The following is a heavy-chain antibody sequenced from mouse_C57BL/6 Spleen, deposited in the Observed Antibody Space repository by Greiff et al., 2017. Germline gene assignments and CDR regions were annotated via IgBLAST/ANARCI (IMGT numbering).Heavy chain of an antibody. CDR3: ARGDSNYDWYFDV. CDR2: IRNKANGYTT. D-gene: IGHD2-5*01. CDR1: GFTFTDYY. V-gene: IGHV7-3*01. J-gene: IGHJ1*03. Sequence: DVKLVESGGGLVQPGGSLSLSCAASGFTFTDYYMSWVRQPPGKALEWLGFIRNKANGYTTEYSASVKGRFTISRDNSQSILYLQMNALRAEDSATYYCARGDSNYDWYFDVWGTGTTVTVSS.